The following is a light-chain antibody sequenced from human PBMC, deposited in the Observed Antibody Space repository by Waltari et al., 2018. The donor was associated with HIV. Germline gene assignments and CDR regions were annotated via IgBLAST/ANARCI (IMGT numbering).Light chain of an antibody. V-gene: IGLV3-25*03. CDR1: LVDRY. Sequence: SFGLTQPPSMSVVPGQTAKIPCSGVLVDRYATWYQQKPGQAPAVVMVNNGHRPSWISGRFWGTDSGAGATLSITAVRTEDESLYICQSVDSDGTVVFGGGT. J-gene: IGLJ2*01. CDR3: QSVDSDGTVV. CDR2: NNG.